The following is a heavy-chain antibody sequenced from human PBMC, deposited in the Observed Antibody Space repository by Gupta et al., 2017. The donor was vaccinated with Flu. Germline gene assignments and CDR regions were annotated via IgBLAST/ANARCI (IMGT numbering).Heavy chain of an antibody. Sequence: EVQLVESGGGLVQPGGSLSLSCAASGFTLGSYWMHWVRQAPGKGLVWVSRISSDGSRTTYADSVKGRFTISRDNAKNTLYLQMNSLRAEDTAVYYCARELPFDIWGQGTLVTVS. V-gene: IGHV3-74*01. CDR1: GFTLGSYW. CDR3: ARELPFDI. D-gene: IGHD5-18*01. J-gene: IGHJ3*02. CDR2: ISSDGSRT.